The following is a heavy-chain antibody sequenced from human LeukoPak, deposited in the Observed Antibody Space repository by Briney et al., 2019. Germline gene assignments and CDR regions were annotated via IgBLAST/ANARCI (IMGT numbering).Heavy chain of an antibody. J-gene: IGHJ3*02. CDR1: GDIFTSYW. CDR3: ARLRTAWNRHAFDI. CDR2: IYPGDSDT. V-gene: IGHV5-51*01. D-gene: IGHD1-1*01. Sequence: GESLKISCKSSGDIFTSYWIGWVRQMPGKGLEWMGIIYPGDSDTRYSPSFQGQATISADKSISTAYLQWSSLKASDTAMYYCARLRTAWNRHAFDIWGQGTMVTVSS.